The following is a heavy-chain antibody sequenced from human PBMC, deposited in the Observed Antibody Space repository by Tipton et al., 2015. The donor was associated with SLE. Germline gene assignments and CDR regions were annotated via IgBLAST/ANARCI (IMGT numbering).Heavy chain of an antibody. J-gene: IGHJ3*02. D-gene: IGHD6-6*01. CDR1: GGSISSGSYY. V-gene: IGHV4-61*09. CDR3: ASGGYSSYAFDI. Sequence: LRLSCTVSGGSISSGSYYWSWIRQPAGKGLEWIGHIYTSGSTNYNPSLKSRVTISVDTSKNQFPLKLSSVTAADTAVYYCASGGYSSYAFDIWGQGTLVTVSS. CDR2: IYTSGST.